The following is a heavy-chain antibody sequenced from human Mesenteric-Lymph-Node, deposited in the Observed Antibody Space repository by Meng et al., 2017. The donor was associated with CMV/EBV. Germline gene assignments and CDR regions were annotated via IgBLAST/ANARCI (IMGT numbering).Heavy chain of an antibody. J-gene: IGHJ4*02. CDR3: ARGKYSSSWYYFDY. CDR2: INPNSGGT. D-gene: IGHD6-13*01. Sequence: ASVKVSCKASGYTFTTYDINWVRQAPGQGLEWMGWINPNSGGTNYAQKFQGRVTMTRDTSISTAYMELSRLRSDDTAVYYCARGKYSSSWYYFDYWGQGTLVTVSS. V-gene: IGHV1-2*02. CDR1: GYTFTTYD.